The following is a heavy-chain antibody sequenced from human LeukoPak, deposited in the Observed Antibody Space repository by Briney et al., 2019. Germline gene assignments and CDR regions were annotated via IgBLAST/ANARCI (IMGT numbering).Heavy chain of an antibody. V-gene: IGHV3-23*01. Sequence: GGSLRLSCAASGFTFSSYAMRWVRQAPGKGLERVSAIGGSGVITYYADSVKGRFAISRDNSKNTLYLQINSLRAEDTAVYYCTKGRGGGYYFDYWGQGTLVTVSS. CDR3: TKGRGGGYYFDY. J-gene: IGHJ4*02. D-gene: IGHD3-22*01. CDR1: GFTFSSYA. CDR2: IGGSGVIT.